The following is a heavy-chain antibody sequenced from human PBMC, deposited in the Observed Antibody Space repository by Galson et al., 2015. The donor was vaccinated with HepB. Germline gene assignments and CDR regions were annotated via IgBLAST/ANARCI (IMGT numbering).Heavy chain of an antibody. V-gene: IGHV6-1*01. CDR2: TYYRARWYS. Sequence: CAISGDSVSNHNAAWNWIRQSPSRGLEWLGRTYYRARWYSDYAPAMRSRIIINPDTSKNQFSLQLNSVTPDDSAIYYCGRVSGTIYYYGLDVWGQGTTVTVSS. CDR1: GDSVSNHNAA. D-gene: IGHD1/OR15-1a*01. J-gene: IGHJ6*02. CDR3: GRVSGTIYYYGLDV.